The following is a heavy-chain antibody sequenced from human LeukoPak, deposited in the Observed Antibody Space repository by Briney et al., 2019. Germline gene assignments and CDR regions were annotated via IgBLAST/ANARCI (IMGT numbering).Heavy chain of an antibody. D-gene: IGHD3-22*01. Sequence: GSSVKVSCKASGGTFSSYAISWVRQAPGQGLEWMGRIIPILGIANYAQKFQGRVTITTDKSTSTAYMELNSLRSEDTAVYYCARGVYYYDSSGYTGGWFDPWGQGTLVTVSS. CDR3: ARGVYYYDSSGYTGGWFDP. V-gene: IGHV1-69*04. CDR2: IIPILGIA. CDR1: GGTFSSYA. J-gene: IGHJ5*02.